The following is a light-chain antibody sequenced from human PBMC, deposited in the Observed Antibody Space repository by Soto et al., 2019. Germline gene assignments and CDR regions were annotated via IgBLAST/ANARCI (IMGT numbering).Light chain of an antibody. CDR3: XXSYNGPSWT. CDR1: QNIGNY. Sequence: DIQMTQSPSSLSASVGDRVTITCRASQNIGNYLHWYQQKPGKAPKVLIYTASNLQTGVPSRFSGSGSGTDXXXTXXXXQPDXFATXXXXXSYNGPSWTFGQGTKVEI. CDR2: TAS. V-gene: IGKV1-39*01. J-gene: IGKJ1*01.